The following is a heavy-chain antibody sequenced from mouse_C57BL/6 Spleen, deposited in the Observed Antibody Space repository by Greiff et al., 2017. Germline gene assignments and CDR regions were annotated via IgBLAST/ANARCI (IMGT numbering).Heavy chain of an antibody. CDR3: ARGHYYGSSFYWYFDV. J-gene: IGHJ1*03. CDR2: ISYDGSN. V-gene: IGHV3-6*01. Sequence: EVKLMESGPGLVKPSQSLSLTCSVTGYSITSGYYWNWIRQFPGNKLEWMGYISYDGSNNYNPSLKNRISITRDTSKNQFFLKLNSVTTEDTATYYCARGHYYGSSFYWYFDVWGTGTTVTVSS. D-gene: IGHD1-1*01. CDR1: GYSITSGYY.